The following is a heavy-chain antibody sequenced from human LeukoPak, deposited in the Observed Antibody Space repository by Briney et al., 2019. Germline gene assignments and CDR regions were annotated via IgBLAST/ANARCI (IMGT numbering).Heavy chain of an antibody. CDR2: IYYSGST. D-gene: IGHD3-16*01. V-gene: IGHV4-59*01. Sequence: SETLSLTCTASGGSFSTYYWSWIRQPPGKGLEWIGYIYYSGSTDYNPSLKSRVTMSLDTSKNQFSLNLSSVTAADTALYYCARAVITFGGAVAKGFDCWGQGTLVTVSS. CDR3: ARAVITFGGAVAKGFDC. CDR1: GGSFSTYY. J-gene: IGHJ4*02.